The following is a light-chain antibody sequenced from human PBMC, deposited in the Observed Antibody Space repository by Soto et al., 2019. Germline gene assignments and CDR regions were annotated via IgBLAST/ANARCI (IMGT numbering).Light chain of an antibody. J-gene: IGKJ1*01. V-gene: IGKV3-20*01. Sequence: EIVLTQSPGTLSLSPGERATLSCRASQSVSSNYLAWYQQKPGQAPRLLISGASSRAPGIPDRFSGSGSGTDFTLTVSRLEPEDFAVFYCQQYRGWPRTFGQGTKVEIK. CDR3: QQYRGWPRT. CDR1: QSVSSNY. CDR2: GAS.